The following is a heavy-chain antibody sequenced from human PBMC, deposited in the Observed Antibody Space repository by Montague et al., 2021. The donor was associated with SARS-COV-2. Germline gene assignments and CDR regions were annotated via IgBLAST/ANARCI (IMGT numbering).Heavy chain of an antibody. D-gene: IGHD3-22*01. V-gene: IGHV4-34*01. Sequence: SETLSLTCAVYGGSFSDYYWSWIRQPPGKGREWIGEINQGGTSKYNPSLKSRVSISLDTSKNQFSLYLSSVTAADTAVYYCARGRQHFNMIVVVMTGGEYYFDYWGQGTLVTVSS. CDR2: INQGGTS. CDR1: GGSFSDYY. CDR3: ARGRQHFNMIVVVMTGGEYYFDY. J-gene: IGHJ4*02.